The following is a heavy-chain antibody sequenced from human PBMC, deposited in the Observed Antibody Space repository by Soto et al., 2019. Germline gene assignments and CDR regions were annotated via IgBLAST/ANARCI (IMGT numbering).Heavy chain of an antibody. CDR1: GFSLSTSGVG. CDR3: AHGDYYHSSDYFGGWDY. CDR2: IYWNDDK. J-gene: IGHJ4*02. Sequence: GSGPTLVNPTQTLTLTCTFSGFSLSTSGVGVGWIRQPPGKALEWLVLIYWNDDKRYSPSLKSRLTITKDTSKNQVVLTMTNMDPVDTATYYCAHGDYYHSSDYFGGWDYWGQGTLVTVSS. D-gene: IGHD3-22*01. V-gene: IGHV2-5*01.